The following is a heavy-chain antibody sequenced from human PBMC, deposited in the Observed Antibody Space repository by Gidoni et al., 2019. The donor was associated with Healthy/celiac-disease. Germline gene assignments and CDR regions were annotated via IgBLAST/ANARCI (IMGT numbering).Heavy chain of an antibody. CDR2: TYPGNADT. D-gene: IGHD6-19*01. V-gene: IGHV5-51*03. Sequence: EVQLVQSGAEVYKPGESLKISCTGSGYRSTSYWIGWVRQMPGKGLEWMGITYPGNADTRYSPSFQGQVTISADKSISTAYLQWSSLKASDTAMYYCARIYSSGWYGWLENIDYWGQGTLVTVSS. CDR1: GYRSTSYW. CDR3: ARIYSSGWYGWLENIDY. J-gene: IGHJ4*02.